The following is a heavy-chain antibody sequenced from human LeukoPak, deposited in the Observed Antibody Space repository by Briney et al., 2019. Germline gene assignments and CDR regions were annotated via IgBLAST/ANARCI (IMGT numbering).Heavy chain of an antibody. Sequence: VGSLRLSCAASGFTFSSYWMHWVRQAPGKGLVWVSRINSDVSSTSYADSVKGRFTISRDNAKNTLYLQMNSLRAEDTAVYYCARYYGSGTSLGYWGQGTLVTVSS. J-gene: IGHJ4*02. CDR1: GFTFSSYW. CDR3: ARYYGSGTSLGY. CDR2: INSDVSST. D-gene: IGHD3-10*01. V-gene: IGHV3-74*01.